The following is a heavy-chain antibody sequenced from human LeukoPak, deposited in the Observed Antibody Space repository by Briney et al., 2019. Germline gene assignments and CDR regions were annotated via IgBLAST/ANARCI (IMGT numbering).Heavy chain of an antibody. CDR2: IYYSGSN. D-gene: IGHD6-6*01. CDR3: VRRTDSGSWYFDL. CDR1: GGSISSYY. Sequence: SETLSLTCTVSGGSISSYYWSWIRQPPGKGLEWIGYIYYSGSNNYNPSLKSRVTISVDTSKNQFSLELSSVTAGDRAVYYWVRRTDSGSWYFDLWGRGTLVTVSS. V-gene: IGHV4-59*08. J-gene: IGHJ2*01.